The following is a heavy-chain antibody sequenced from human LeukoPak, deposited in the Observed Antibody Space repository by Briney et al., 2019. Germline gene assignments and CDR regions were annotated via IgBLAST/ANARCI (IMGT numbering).Heavy chain of an antibody. CDR2: ISAYNGNT. D-gene: IGHD6-13*01. V-gene: IGHV1-18*01. J-gene: IGHJ4*02. CDR1: GYTFTSYA. CDR3: ARGIAAAGTSGY. Sequence: ASVKVSCKASGYTFTSYAMNWVRQAPGQGLEWMGWISAYNGNTNYAQKLQGRVTMTTDTSTSTAYMELGSLRSDDTAVYYCARGIAAAGTSGYWGQGTLVTVST.